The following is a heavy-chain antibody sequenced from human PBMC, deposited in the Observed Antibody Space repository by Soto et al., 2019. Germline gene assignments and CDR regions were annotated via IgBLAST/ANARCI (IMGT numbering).Heavy chain of an antibody. D-gene: IGHD6-19*01. CDR3: ARDGGSGYYYYGMDV. CDR1: GFTFSSYS. J-gene: IGHJ6*02. Sequence: PGGSLRLSCAASGFTFSSYSMNWVRQAPGKGLEWVSSISSSSSYIYYADSVKGRFTISRDNAKNSLYLQMNSLRAEDTAVYYCARDGGSGYYYYGMDVRGQGTTVTVSS. CDR2: ISSSSSYI. V-gene: IGHV3-21*01.